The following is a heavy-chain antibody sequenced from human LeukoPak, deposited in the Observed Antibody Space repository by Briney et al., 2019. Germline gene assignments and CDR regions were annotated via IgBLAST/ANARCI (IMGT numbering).Heavy chain of an antibody. V-gene: IGHV4-4*02. Sequence: PSETLSLTRAVSGGSISSSNWWSWVGQPPGKGLEWIGEIYHSGSTKYNPSLKSRVTISVDKSKNQFSLKLSSVTAADTAVYYCARDLRDYYDSSGSMGFDPWSQGTLVTVPS. CDR2: IYHSGST. CDR1: GGSISSSNW. D-gene: IGHD3-22*01. CDR3: ARDLRDYYDSSGSMGFDP. J-gene: IGHJ5*02.